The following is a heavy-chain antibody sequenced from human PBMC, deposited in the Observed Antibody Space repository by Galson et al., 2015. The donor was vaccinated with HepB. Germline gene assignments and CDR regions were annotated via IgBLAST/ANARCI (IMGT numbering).Heavy chain of an antibody. V-gene: IGHV3-33*01. Sequence: SLRLSCAASGFTFSNYGMHWVRQAPGKGLEWVAFIWYDGSNKYYADSVKGRFTISRDNSKNTLYLQMNSLRVEDTAVCYCVRDRKGATAPRIGFFDPWGQGTLVTVSS. CDR2: IWYDGSNK. CDR3: VRDRKGATAPRIGFFDP. J-gene: IGHJ5*02. D-gene: IGHD5-12*01. CDR1: GFTFSNYG.